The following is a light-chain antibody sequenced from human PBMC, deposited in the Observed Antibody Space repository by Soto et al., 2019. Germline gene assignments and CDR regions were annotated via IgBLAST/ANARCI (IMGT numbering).Light chain of an antibody. CDR1: QDISDY. V-gene: IGKV1-33*01. Sequence: DIQMTQSPSSLSASVRDRVTITCQASQDISDYLNWYQHRPGKAPRLLIYAASNLETGVPSRFSGSGYGSRFTLNINSLQPEDVATYYCQPFDNSPMFAFGQGTKVDIK. CDR2: AAS. CDR3: QPFDNSPMFA. J-gene: IGKJ2*01.